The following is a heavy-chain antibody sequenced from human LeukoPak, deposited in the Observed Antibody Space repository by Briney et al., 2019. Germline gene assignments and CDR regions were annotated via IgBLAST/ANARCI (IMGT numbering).Heavy chain of an antibody. J-gene: IGHJ4*02. Sequence: GGSLRLSCAASGFTFSSYSMNWVRQAPGKGLEWVSSISSSSSYIYYADSVKGRFTISRDNAKNSLYLQMDSLRAEDTAVYYCARDRWHSSGWYTGEFDYWGQGTLVTVSS. CDR2: ISSSSSYI. D-gene: IGHD6-19*01. CDR1: GFTFSSYS. V-gene: IGHV3-21*01. CDR3: ARDRWHSSGWYTGEFDY.